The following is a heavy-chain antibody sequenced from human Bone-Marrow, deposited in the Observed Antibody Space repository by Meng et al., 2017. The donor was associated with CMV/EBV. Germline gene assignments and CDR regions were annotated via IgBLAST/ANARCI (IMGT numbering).Heavy chain of an antibody. CDR3: ARRSEVAHPFDY. D-gene: IGHD5-12*01. V-gene: IGHV4-59*01. Sequence: GSLRLSCTVSGGSISRYYWSWIRQPPGKGLEWIGYIYYSGSTNYNPSLTSRVTIAVDTSKNQFSLKLSSVTAADTAVYYCARRSEVAHPFDYWGQGTLVTVSS. J-gene: IGHJ4*02. CDR1: GGSISRYY. CDR2: IYYSGST.